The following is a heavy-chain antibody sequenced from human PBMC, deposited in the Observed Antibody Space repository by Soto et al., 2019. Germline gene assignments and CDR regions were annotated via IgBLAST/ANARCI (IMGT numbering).Heavy chain of an antibody. CDR3: VRGGYDYVWGNDF. Sequence: EVQLVESGGGLVMPGGSLRLSCAASGFTFNNYNMNWVRQPPGKGLEWVSSISSSSSYIYYADSVKGRFTISRDSGKNFLYLQMTGLRTEDTAVYYCVRGGYDYVWGNDFWGQGTRVTVSS. CDR1: GFTFNNYN. D-gene: IGHD3-16*01. V-gene: IGHV3-21*06. CDR2: ISSSSSYI. J-gene: IGHJ4*02.